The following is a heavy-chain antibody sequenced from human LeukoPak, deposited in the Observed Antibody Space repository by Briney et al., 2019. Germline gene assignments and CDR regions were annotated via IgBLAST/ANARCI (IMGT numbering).Heavy chain of an antibody. J-gene: IGHJ5*02. CDR2: IYYSGTT. D-gene: IGHD4-17*01. CDR3: ARHDYGDYVLSP. V-gene: IGHV4-30-4*01. CDR1: GGAIVSGDYS. Sequence: SETLSLTCTVSGGAIVSGDYSWSWIRQAPGRGLEWIGCIYYSGTTHYNPSLKSRGTISLDTSKNQFSLKLTSVTAADTAVYYCARHDYGDYVLSPWGQGTLVTVSS.